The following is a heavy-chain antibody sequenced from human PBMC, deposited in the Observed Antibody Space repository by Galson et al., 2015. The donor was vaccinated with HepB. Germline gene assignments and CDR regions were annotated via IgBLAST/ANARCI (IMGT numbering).Heavy chain of an antibody. J-gene: IGHJ6*02. CDR3: ARLVPAGYYGMDV. Sequence: SETLSLTCTVSGDSISTYHWSWIRQPAGKGLEWIGRIYISGITNYNPSLKSRVIMSVDTSKNQFSLKLSSVIAADTAVYYCARLVPAGYYGMDVWGQGTTVTVSS. D-gene: IGHD2-2*01. CDR2: IYISGIT. V-gene: IGHV4-4*07. CDR1: GDSISTYH.